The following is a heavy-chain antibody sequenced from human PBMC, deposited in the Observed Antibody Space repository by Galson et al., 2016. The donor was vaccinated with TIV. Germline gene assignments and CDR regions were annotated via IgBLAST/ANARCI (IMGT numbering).Heavy chain of an antibody. D-gene: IGHD3-10*01. Sequence: SLRLSCAASGFSFNNYAMNWVRQAPGKGLEWVSTITGGGTTTYYADSVKGRFTISRDNSKNTLYLQMNSLRDEDTALYYCAPRGLGTDWFDPWGQGTLVTVSS. CDR1: GFSFNNYA. V-gene: IGHV3-23*01. J-gene: IGHJ5*02. CDR3: APRGLGTDWFDP. CDR2: ITGGGTTT.